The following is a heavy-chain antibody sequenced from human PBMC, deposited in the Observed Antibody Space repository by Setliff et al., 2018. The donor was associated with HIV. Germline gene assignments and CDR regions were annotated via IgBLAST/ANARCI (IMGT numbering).Heavy chain of an antibody. J-gene: IGHJ4*02. CDR3: AKSPPDYDILTGWPEYFDY. V-gene: IGHV3-48*03. CDR2: ISSSGSSI. CDR1: GFTFSSHE. Sequence: GGSLRLSCAASGFTFSSHEMNWVRQAPGMGLEWVSYISSSGSSIYYADFVKGRFTISRDNAKNSLYLQMNSLRAEDTAVYYCAKSPPDYDILTGWPEYFDYWGQGTLVTVSS. D-gene: IGHD3-9*01.